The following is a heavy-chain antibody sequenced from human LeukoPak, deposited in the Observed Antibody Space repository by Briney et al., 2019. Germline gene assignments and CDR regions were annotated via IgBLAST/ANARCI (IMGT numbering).Heavy chain of an antibody. Sequence: PGGSLRLSCAASGFTFSSYSMNWVRLAPGKGLEWVSYISSSSSTIYYADSVKGRFTISRDNAKNSLYLQMNSLRAEDTAVYYCARALRGYCSSTSCYGGPYYYYMDVWGKGTTVTVSS. CDR2: ISSSSSTI. D-gene: IGHD2-2*01. CDR3: ARALRGYCSSTSCYGGPYYYYMDV. J-gene: IGHJ6*03. CDR1: GFTFSSYS. V-gene: IGHV3-48*01.